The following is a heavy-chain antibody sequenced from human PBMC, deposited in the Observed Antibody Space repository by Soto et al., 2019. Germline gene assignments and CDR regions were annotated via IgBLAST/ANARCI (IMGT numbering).Heavy chain of an antibody. Sequence: QVQLVQSGAEVKKPGSSVKVSCKASGGTFSNHAISWLRQAPGQGLDWMGGLIPFFGTTGYAQRLQGRVTITADKATSTAYFELSSLTSEDTAVYYCARGHEVYPYVYVPFDFWGQGTAVTVSS. CDR1: GGTFSNHA. CDR3: ARGHEVYPYVYVPFDF. D-gene: IGHD3-10*02. CDR2: LIPFFGTT. V-gene: IGHV1-69*06. J-gene: IGHJ4*02.